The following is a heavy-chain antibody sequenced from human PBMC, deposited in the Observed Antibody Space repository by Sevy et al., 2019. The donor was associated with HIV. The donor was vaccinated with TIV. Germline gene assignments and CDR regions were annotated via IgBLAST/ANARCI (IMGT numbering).Heavy chain of an antibody. CDR2: IKQDGSEK. CDR3: ARLRDDSSGFHLDY. CDR1: GFTFRRYW. D-gene: IGHD3-22*01. J-gene: IGHJ4*02. V-gene: IGHV3-7*01. Sequence: GGSLRLSCAASGFTFRRYWMIWVRQTPGKGLEWVANIKQDGSEKYYVDSVKGRFTISRDNAKNSLYLQMNSLGAEDTAVYYCARLRDDSSGFHLDYCGQGALVTVSS.